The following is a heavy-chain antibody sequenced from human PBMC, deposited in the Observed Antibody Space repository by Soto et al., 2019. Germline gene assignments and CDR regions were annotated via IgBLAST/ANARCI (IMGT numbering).Heavy chain of an antibody. D-gene: IGHD3-3*01. CDR2: IYYSGST. V-gene: IGHV4-31*03. CDR1: GGSISSGGYY. J-gene: IGHJ6*03. CDR3: ASAPFGGVTIFGVEYYMDV. Sequence: SETLSLTCTVSGGSISSGGYYWSWIRQHPGKGLEWIGYIYYSGSTYYNPSLKSRVTISVDTSKNQFSLKLSSVTAADTAVYYCASAPFGGVTIFGVEYYMDVWGKGTTVTVSS.